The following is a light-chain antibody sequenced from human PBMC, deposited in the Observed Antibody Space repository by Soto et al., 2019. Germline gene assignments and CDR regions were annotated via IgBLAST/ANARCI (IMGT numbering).Light chain of an antibody. CDR2: KSS. CDR1: QYVSSW. V-gene: IGKV1-5*03. J-gene: IGKJ1*01. CDR3: QQYNSYPWT. Sequence: DIQMTQSPSTLSASVGDRVTITCRPSQYVSSWLALYQQKPGKAPNLLIYKSSSLESGVPSRFSGSGSGTEFTLTISSLQPDDFATYYCQQYNSYPWTFGQGTRVEIK.